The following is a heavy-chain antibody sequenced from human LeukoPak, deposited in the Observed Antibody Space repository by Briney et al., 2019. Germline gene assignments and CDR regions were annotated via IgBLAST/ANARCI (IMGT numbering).Heavy chain of an antibody. J-gene: IGHJ4*02. Sequence: GGSLRLSCAASGFTVSTNYMTWVRQAPGKGLQYISSIYSGGTTFYADALKDRFIISRDNAKNTVSLEIRSLRAGDTAVYYCVGATTTTTIFAYWGQGTLLTVSS. D-gene: IGHD1-26*01. CDR3: VGATTTTTIFAY. V-gene: IGHV3-66*01. CDR1: GFTVSTNY. CDR2: IYSGGTT.